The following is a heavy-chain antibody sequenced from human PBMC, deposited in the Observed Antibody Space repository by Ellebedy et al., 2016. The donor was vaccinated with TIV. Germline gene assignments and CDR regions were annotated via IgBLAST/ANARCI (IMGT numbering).Heavy chain of an antibody. J-gene: IGHJ3*02. D-gene: IGHD3-10*01. V-gene: IGHV4-59*12. Sequence: SETLSLTXAVYGGSFSGYYWSWIWQPPGKGLEWIGYIYYSGSTNYNPSLKSRVTISVDTSKNQFSLKLSSVTAADTAVYYCARVLLWFGAFDIWGQGTMVTVSS. CDR2: IYYSGST. CDR1: GGSFSGYY. CDR3: ARVLLWFGAFDI.